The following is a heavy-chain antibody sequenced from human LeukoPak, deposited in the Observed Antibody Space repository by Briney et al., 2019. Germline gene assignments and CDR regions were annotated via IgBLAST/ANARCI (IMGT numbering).Heavy chain of an antibody. CDR3: ARVVMGVVVAAFDY. CDR1: GFTFSSYS. Sequence: PGGSLRLSCAASGFTFSSYSMNWVRQAPGKGLEWVSSISSSSSYIYYADSVKGRFTISRDNAKNSLYLQMNSLRAEDTAVYYCARVVMGVVVAAFDYWGQGTLVTVSS. V-gene: IGHV3-21*01. CDR2: ISSSSSYI. D-gene: IGHD2-15*01. J-gene: IGHJ4*02.